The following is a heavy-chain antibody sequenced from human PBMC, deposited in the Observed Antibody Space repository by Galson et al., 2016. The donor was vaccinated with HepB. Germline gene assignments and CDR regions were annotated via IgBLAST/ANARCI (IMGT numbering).Heavy chain of an antibody. CDR2: IRYDGSNK. V-gene: IGHV3-33*01. Sequence: SLRLSCAASGFTFSSYGMHWVRQAPGKGLEWVAVIRYDGSNKYYADSVKGRFTISRDNSKNTLYLQMNSLRAEDAAVYYCARDPFWSGYYNFDYWGQGTLVTVSS. CDR1: GFTFSSYG. D-gene: IGHD3-3*01. CDR3: ARDPFWSGYYNFDY. J-gene: IGHJ4*02.